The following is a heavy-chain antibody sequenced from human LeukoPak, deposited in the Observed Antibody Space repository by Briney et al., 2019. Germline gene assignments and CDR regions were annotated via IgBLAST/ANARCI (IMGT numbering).Heavy chain of an antibody. CDR2: RKNEGVDE. CDR1: GFKFSSYW. Sequence: GGSLRLSCEASGFKFSSYWPSWVRQSPGRRAEWVGSRKNEGVDEKYRDSVRGPFAISRDDGKNSLYLDMNSLRVEDTAMSQCARDGMAVTAGFEYSGQGSLVSVSS. CDR3: ARDGMAVTAGFEY. J-gene: IGHJ4*02. V-gene: IGHV3-7*01. D-gene: IGHD2-21*02.